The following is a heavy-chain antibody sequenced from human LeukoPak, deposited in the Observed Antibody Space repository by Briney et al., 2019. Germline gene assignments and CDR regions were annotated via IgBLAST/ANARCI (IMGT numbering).Heavy chain of an antibody. CDR1: GGTFSSYA. CDR3: ARDPREYCGGDCYSDY. D-gene: IGHD2-21*02. CDR2: IIPIFGTA. V-gene: IGHV1-69*13. Sequence: SVTVSCKASGGTFSSYAISWVRQAPGQGLEWMGGIIPIFGTANYAQKFQGRVTITADESTSTAYMELSSLRSEDTAVYYCARDPREYCGGDCYSDYWGQGTLVTVSS. J-gene: IGHJ4*02.